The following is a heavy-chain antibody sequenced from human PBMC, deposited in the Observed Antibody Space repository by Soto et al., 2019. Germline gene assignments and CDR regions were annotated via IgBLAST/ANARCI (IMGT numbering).Heavy chain of an antibody. D-gene: IGHD3-9*01. CDR1: GRSMSGYY. CDR3: AREGYYDTGYYVV. J-gene: IGHJ4*02. CDR2: IYTSGTT. V-gene: IGHV4-4*07. Sequence: SETLSLTCTVSGRSMSGYYWSWIRQPAGERLEWIGRIYTSGTTDFNPSLKGRVTMSVDTSKNQFSLKLTSVTAADTALYYCAREGYYDTGYYVVWGQGTQVTVSS.